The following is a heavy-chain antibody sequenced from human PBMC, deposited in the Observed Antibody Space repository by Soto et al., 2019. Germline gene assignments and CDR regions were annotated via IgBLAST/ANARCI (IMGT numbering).Heavy chain of an antibody. CDR3: ARFIPGTGSDY. V-gene: IGHV4-31*03. D-gene: IGHD1-20*01. Sequence: QVQLQESGPGLVKASQTRSLTCTVSGGSISSGGYYWSWIRQHPGKGLEWIGYIYYSGSTSYNPSLTRRVTISVDTSKNQFSLKLSSVTAADTAVYYCARFIPGTGSDYWGQGTLVTVSS. CDR1: GGSISSGGYY. J-gene: IGHJ4*02. CDR2: IYYSGST.